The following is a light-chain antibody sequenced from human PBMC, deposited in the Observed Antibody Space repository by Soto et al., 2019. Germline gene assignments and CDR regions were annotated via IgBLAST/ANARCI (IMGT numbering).Light chain of an antibody. Sequence: DIQMTQSPSSLSASVGDRVTITCRASQDISNYLAWYQQKPGKVPMLLISAASTLQSGVPSRFSGSGSGTDFTLTISSLQPEDVATYYCQKYTIAPKTFGPGTKVELK. J-gene: IGKJ1*01. CDR2: AAS. CDR1: QDISNY. CDR3: QKYTIAPKT. V-gene: IGKV1-27*01.